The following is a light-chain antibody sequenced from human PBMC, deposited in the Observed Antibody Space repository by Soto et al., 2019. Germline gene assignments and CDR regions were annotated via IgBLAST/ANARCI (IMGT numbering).Light chain of an antibody. CDR3: CSYAGSSTRYV. CDR1: SSDVGRYNF. CDR2: EVS. J-gene: IGLJ1*01. V-gene: IGLV2-23*02. Sequence: QSVLTQPASVSGSPRQSITVSCTGTSSDVGRYNFVSWYQQHPGKAPKVIIYEVSKRPSGVSNRFSGSKPGNTASLTISGLQAEDEADYYCCSYAGSSTRYVFGTGTKVTVL.